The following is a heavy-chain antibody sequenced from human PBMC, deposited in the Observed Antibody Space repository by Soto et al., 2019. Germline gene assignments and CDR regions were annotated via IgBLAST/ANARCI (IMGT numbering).Heavy chain of an antibody. V-gene: IGHV1-69*01. J-gene: IGHJ6*02. D-gene: IGHD6-19*01. CDR3: ARGGSGWYVYYYYGMDV. CDR2: IIPIFGTA. Sequence: QVQLVQSGAEVKKPGSSVKVSCKASGGTFSSYAISWVRQAPGQGLEWMGGIIPIFGTANYAQKFQGRVTITVDESTSTAYMELSSLRSEDTAVYYCARGGSGWYVYYYYGMDVWGQGTTVTVSS. CDR1: GGTFSSYA.